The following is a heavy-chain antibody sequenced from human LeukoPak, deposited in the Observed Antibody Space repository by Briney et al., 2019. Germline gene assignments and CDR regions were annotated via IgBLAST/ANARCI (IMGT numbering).Heavy chain of an antibody. J-gene: IGHJ4*01. Sequence: SRTLSLTCTVSGGSISSSTYYWGWIRQPPGKGLEWIGSIFYLGSTYYNPSLKTRVTISVDTSENQLSLKLSSVTAADTAVYYCARVNRYSYGYIEPGYFDYWGQGTTVTVSS. CDR3: ARVNRYSYGYIEPGYFDY. D-gene: IGHD5-18*01. CDR1: GGSISSSTYY. V-gene: IGHV4-39*07. CDR2: IFYLGST.